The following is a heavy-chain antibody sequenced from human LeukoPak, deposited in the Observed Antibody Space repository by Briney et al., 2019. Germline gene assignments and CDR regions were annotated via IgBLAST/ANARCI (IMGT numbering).Heavy chain of an antibody. CDR1: GGSFSGYY. Sequence: SETLSLTCAVYGGSFSGYYWSWIRQPPGKGLEWIGEINHSGSTNYNPSLKSRVTISVDTSKNQFSLKLSSVTAADTAVYYCARVSRDCSSTSCQFHNAFDIWGQGTVVTVSS. J-gene: IGHJ3*02. V-gene: IGHV4-34*01. CDR3: ARVSRDCSSTSCQFHNAFDI. CDR2: INHSGST. D-gene: IGHD2-2*01.